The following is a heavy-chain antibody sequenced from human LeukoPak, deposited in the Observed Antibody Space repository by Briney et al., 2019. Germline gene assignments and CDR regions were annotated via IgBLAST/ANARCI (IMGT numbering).Heavy chain of an antibody. D-gene: IGHD3-10*01. J-gene: IGHJ4*02. CDR2: ISSSSSYI. V-gene: IGHV3-21*01. Sequence: GGSLRLSCAASGFTFSSYSMNWVRQAPGKGLEWVSSISSSSSYIYYADSVKGRFTISRDNAKNSLYLQMNSLRAEGTAVYYCARGQDYYGSGAFDYWGQGTLVTVSS. CDR1: GFTFSSYS. CDR3: ARGQDYYGSGAFDY.